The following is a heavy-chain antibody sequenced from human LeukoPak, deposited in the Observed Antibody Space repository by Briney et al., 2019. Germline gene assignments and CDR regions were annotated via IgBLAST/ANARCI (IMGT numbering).Heavy chain of an antibody. Sequence: SGTLSLTCAVSGGSIITNNWWSWVRQAPGKGLEWIGEIYHSGTTNYDPSLRSRVSISIDTSKNQFSLRLSSVTAADTAVYHCATRGAGTYLIGFDPWGQGILVTVSS. CDR2: IYHSGTT. CDR3: ATRGAGTYLIGFDP. V-gene: IGHV4-4*02. J-gene: IGHJ5*02. D-gene: IGHD3-10*01. CDR1: GGSIITNNW.